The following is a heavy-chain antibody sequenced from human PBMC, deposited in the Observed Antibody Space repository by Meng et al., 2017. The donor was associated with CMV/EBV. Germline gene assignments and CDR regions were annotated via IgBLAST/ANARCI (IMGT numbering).Heavy chain of an antibody. CDR3: ARISGWGWFDP. J-gene: IGHJ5*02. D-gene: IGHD1-14*01. Sequence: SGPTLVKPTETLTLTRTVSGFSLSNARMGVSWIRQPPGKALEWLAHIFSNDEKSYSTSLKSRLTISKDTSKSQVVLTMTNMDPVDTATYYCARISGWGWFDPWGQGTLVTVSS. CDR1: GFSLSNARMG. V-gene: IGHV2-26*01. CDR2: IFSNDEK.